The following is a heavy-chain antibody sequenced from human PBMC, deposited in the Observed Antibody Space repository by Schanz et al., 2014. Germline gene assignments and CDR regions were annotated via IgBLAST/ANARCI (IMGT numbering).Heavy chain of an antibody. CDR1: GGTFSTYT. Sequence: QVQLVQSGAEVKKPGSSVKVSCKASGGTFSTYTISWVRQAPGQGLEWMGRIIPILGIANYAQKFQGRVTITADKSTFTAYMELSSLRSDDTAVYYCARGQRRTIGRPFGPWGQGTLVTVSS. V-gene: IGHV1-69*02. D-gene: IGHD6-25*01. CDR2: IIPILGIA. J-gene: IGHJ5*02. CDR3: ARGQRRTIGRPFGP.